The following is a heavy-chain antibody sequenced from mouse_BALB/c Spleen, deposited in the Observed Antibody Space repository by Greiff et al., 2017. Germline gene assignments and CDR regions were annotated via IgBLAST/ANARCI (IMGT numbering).Heavy chain of an antibody. D-gene: IGHD1-1*02. J-gene: IGHJ2*01. V-gene: IGHV5-9-4*01. CDR1: GFTFSSYA. CDR2: ISSGGSYT. CDR3: ARDGSYYFDY. Sequence: EVQGVESGGGLVKPGGSLKLSCAASGFTFSSYAMSWVRQSPEKRLEWVAEISSGGSYTYYPDTVTGRFTISRDNAKNTLYLEMSSLRSEDTAMYYCARDGSYYFDYWGQGTTLTVSS.